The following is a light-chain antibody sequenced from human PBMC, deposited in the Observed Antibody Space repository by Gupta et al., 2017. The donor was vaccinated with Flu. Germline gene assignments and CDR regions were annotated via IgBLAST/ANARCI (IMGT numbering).Light chain of an antibody. Sequence: SPATLSVSPGERATRSCRASQSVSSNLAWYQQKPGQAPRLLIYGASTRATGIPGRFSGTGSGTEFTLTISSLQSEDFAVYYCQQYNYWWTFGQGTKVEIK. CDR2: GAS. V-gene: IGKV3-15*01. J-gene: IGKJ1*01. CDR3: QQYNYWWT. CDR1: QSVSSN.